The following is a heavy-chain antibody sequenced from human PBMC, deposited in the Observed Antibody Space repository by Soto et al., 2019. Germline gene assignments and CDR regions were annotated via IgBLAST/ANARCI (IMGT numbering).Heavy chain of an antibody. Sequence: SETLSLTCTVSGGSISSGGYYWSWIRQHPGKGLEWIGYIYYSGSTYYNPSLKSRVTISVDTSKNQFSLKLSSVTAADTAVYYCARAITIFGVVTKIGWFGPWGQGTLVTVSS. D-gene: IGHD3-3*01. CDR2: IYYSGST. V-gene: IGHV4-31*03. CDR1: GGSISSGGYY. CDR3: ARAITIFGVVTKIGWFGP. J-gene: IGHJ5*02.